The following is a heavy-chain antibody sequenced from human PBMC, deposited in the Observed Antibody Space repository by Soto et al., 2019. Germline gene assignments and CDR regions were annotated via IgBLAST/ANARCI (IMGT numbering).Heavy chain of an antibody. CDR1: GFTFNIFG. CDR2: ISYDGSRK. CDR3: AKEGVVVVPASESDAFDV. D-gene: IGHD2-2*01. J-gene: IGHJ3*01. V-gene: IGHV3-30*18. Sequence: QVQLVESGRGVVQPGRSLRLSCAASGFTFNIFGMHWARQAPGKGLEWVAFISYDGSRKYYVDSVKGRFTISRDNSKNTLYLQMNSLRAEDTAVYYCAKEGVVVVPASESDAFDVWGLGTMVIVSS.